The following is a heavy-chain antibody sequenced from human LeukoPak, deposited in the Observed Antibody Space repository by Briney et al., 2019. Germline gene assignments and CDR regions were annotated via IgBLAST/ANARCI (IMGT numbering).Heavy chain of an antibody. CDR2: MYYSGST. J-gene: IGHJ5*02. Sequence: SETLSLTCTVSGGSISGYYWSWIRQPPGKGLEWIGYMYYSGSTTYNPSLKSRVTISVDTSKNQFSLKLTSVTAADTAVYCCARFHCSPTSCYRWFDPWGQGALVTVSS. CDR1: GGSISGYY. CDR3: ARFHCSPTSCYRWFDP. V-gene: IGHV4-59*01. D-gene: IGHD2-2*01.